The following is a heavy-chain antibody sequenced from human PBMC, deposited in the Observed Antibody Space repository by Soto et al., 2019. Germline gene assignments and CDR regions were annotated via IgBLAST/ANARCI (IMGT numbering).Heavy chain of an antibody. J-gene: IGHJ4*02. CDR2: IYSGGST. CDR1: GFTVSSNY. Sequence: EVQLVASGGGLVQPGGSLRLSCAASGFTVSSNYMSWVRQAPGKGLEWVSVIYSGGSTYYADSVKGRFTISRHNSKNKLYIQMNSLRAEDTAVYYCARVGDYGSGSYFGDWGQGTLVTVSS. D-gene: IGHD3-10*01. CDR3: ARVGDYGSGSYFGD. V-gene: IGHV3-53*04.